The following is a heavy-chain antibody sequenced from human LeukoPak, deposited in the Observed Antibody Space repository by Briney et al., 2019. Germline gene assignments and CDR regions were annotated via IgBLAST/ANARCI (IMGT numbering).Heavy chain of an antibody. CDR1: GGSIRSSYYY. D-gene: IGHD6-19*01. CDR3: ARYSSGWYDYYYGMDV. V-gene: IGHV4-39*01. Sequence: SETLSLTCTVSGGSIRSSYYYWGWIRQPPGKGLERIGSIYYSGSTYYNPSLKSRVTISVDTSKNQFSLKLSSVTAADTAVYYCARYSSGWYDYYYGMDVWGQGTTVTVSS. J-gene: IGHJ6*02. CDR2: IYYSGST.